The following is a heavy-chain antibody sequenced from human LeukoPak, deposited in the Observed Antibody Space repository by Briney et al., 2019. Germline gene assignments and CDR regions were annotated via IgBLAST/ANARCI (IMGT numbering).Heavy chain of an antibody. D-gene: IGHD3-10*01. CDR3: AGEGMARGVIIRRAAFDI. V-gene: IGHV4-59*01. Sequence: PSETLSLTRTVSGGSISSYYWSWIRQPPGKGLEWIGYIYYSGSTNYNPSLKSRVTISVDTSKKQFSLKVRSVTAADTAVYYCAGEGMARGVIIRRAAFDIWGQGTMVTVSS. CDR1: GGSISSYY. CDR2: IYYSGST. J-gene: IGHJ3*02.